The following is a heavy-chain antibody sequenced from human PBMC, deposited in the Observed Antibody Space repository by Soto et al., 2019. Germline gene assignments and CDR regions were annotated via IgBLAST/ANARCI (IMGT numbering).Heavy chain of an antibody. V-gene: IGHV1-2*02. CDR3: ASERYQVISDGMDV. Sequence: LNLVQLGVDLKTPGAQVRVSCKASGYTFTGSYVHWVREAPGQGLEWLGWINPETGGTSYAQKFQGRVTLSRDTSINTAYLELSRLRFDDAAVYFCASERYQVISDGMDVWGQGTTVTVSS. J-gene: IGHJ6*02. CDR1: GYTFTGSY. CDR2: INPETGGT. D-gene: IGHD2-2*01.